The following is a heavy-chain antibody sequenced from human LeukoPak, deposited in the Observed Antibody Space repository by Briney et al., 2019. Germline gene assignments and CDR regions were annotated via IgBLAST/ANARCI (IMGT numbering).Heavy chain of an antibody. Sequence: ASVKVSCKASGYTFTSYGISWVRQAPGQGLEWMGSISAYNGNTNYAQKLQGRVTMTTDTSTSTAYMELRSLRSDDTAVYYCARDQGMATGFASYEYWGQGTLVTVSS. J-gene: IGHJ4*02. CDR3: ARDQGMATGFASYEY. CDR1: GYTFTSYG. D-gene: IGHD5-24*01. CDR2: ISAYNGNT. V-gene: IGHV1-18*01.